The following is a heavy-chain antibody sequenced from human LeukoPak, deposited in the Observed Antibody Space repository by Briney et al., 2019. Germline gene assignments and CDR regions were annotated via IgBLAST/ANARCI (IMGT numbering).Heavy chain of an antibody. CDR1: GYTFTSYG. D-gene: IGHD6-19*01. CDR3: ARMEVSSGWSFLAWY. CDR2: ISAYNGNT. Sequence: ASVKVSCKASGYTFTSYGISWVRQAPGQGLEWMGWISAYNGNTNYAQKLQGRVTMTTDTSTSTAYMELRSLRSDDTAVYYCARMEVSSGWSFLAWYWGQGTLVTVSS. J-gene: IGHJ4*02. V-gene: IGHV1-18*01.